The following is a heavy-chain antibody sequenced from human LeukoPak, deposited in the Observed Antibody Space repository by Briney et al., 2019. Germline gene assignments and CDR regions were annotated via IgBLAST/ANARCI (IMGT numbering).Heavy chain of an antibody. CDR2: FCSGGST. J-gene: IGHJ4*02. CDR3: ARETSTQCSGGSCFFDY. D-gene: IGHD2-15*01. V-gene: IGHV3-66*02. CDR1: GFSVSSNY. Sequence: GALRLSCAASGFSVSSNYMSWVRQAPGKGLEWVSVFCSGGSTYYADSVKGRFTISRDTSKNTLYLQMNSLRVEDTAVYYCARETSTQCSGGSCFFDYWGQGTLVTVSS.